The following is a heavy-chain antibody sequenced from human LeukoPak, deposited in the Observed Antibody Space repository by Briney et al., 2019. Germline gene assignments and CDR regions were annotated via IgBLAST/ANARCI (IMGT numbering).Heavy chain of an antibody. D-gene: IGHD1-7*01. CDR2: IYHSGST. Sequence: PSETLSLTCAVSGYSTSSGYYWGWIRQPPGKGLEWIGSIYHSGSTYYNPSLKSRVTISVDTSKNQFSLKLSSVTAADTAVYYCARRPLELYNWFDPWGQGTLVTVSS. J-gene: IGHJ5*02. CDR3: ARRPLELYNWFDP. CDR1: GYSTSSGYY. V-gene: IGHV4-38-2*01.